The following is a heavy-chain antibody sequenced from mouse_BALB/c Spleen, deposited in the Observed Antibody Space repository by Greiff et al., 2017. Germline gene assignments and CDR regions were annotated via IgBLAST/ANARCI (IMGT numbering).Heavy chain of an antibody. D-gene: IGHD2-1*01. Sequence: VMLVESGPGLVAPSQSLSITCTVSGFSLTSYGVHWVRQPPGKGLEWLGVIWAGGSTNYNSALMSRLSISKDNSKSQVFLKMNSLQTDDTAMYYCARDPSYGNYENYYAMDYWGQGTSVTVSS. J-gene: IGHJ4*01. CDR2: IWAGGST. CDR3: ARDPSYGNYENYYAMDY. CDR1: GFSLTSYG. V-gene: IGHV2-9*02.